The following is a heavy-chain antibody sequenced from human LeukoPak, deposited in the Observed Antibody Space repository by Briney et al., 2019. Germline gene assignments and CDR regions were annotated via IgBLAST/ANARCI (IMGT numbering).Heavy chain of an antibody. D-gene: IGHD3-3*01. J-gene: IGHJ6*03. V-gene: IGHV4-59*01. Sequence: PSETLSLTCTVSGGSSSSYYWSWIRQPPGKGLEWIGYIYYSGSTNYNPSLKSRVTISVDTSKNQFSLKLSSVTAAGTAVYYCERGLDDFWSGFYYYYMDVWGKGTTVTVSS. CDR2: IYYSGST. CDR1: GGSSSSYY. CDR3: ERGLDDFWSGFYYYYMDV.